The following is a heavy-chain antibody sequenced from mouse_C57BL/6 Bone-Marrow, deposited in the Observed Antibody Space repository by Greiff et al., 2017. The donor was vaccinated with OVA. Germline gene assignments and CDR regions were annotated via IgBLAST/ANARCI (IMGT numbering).Heavy chain of an antibody. V-gene: IGHV5-17*01. D-gene: IGHD1-1*01. CDR3: ARGYGSLVWYGDV. CDR1: GFTFSDYG. CDR2: ISSGSSTI. J-gene: IGHJ1*03. Sequence: EVHLVESGGGLVKPGGSLKLSCAASGFTFSDYGMHWVRQAPEKGLEWVAYISSGSSTIYYADTVKGRFTISRDNAKNTLFLQMTSLRSEDTAMYDCARGYGSLVWYGDVWGKGTPVTVSS.